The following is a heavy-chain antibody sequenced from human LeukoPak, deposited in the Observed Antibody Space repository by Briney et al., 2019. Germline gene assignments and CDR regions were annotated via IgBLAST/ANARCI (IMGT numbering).Heavy chain of an antibody. D-gene: IGHD3-16*01. CDR1: SGSINSYY. CDR2: IYTTGTT. V-gene: IGHV4-4*07. J-gene: IGHJ4*02. Sequence: SETLSLTCTVSSGSINSYYWGWVRQPAGRGLEWIGRIYTTGTTHYNPSLKSRLTMSVDTSKRQFSLNLRSVTAADTAIYFCARHGYTASHYFLDYWGQGILVTVPS. CDR3: ARHGYTASHYFLDY.